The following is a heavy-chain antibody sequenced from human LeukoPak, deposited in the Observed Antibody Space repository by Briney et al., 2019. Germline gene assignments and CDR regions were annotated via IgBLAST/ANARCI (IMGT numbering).Heavy chain of an antibody. CDR3: VREYGSFRYFDY. Sequence: GGSLRLSCAASGFTFSSYSRNWVRQAPGKGLEWVSSISSSSSYIYYADSVKGRFTISRDNAKNSLYLQMNSLRAEDTAVYYCVREYGSFRYFDYWGQGTLVTVSS. CDR2: ISSSSSYI. V-gene: IGHV3-21*01. J-gene: IGHJ4*02. CDR1: GFTFSSYS. D-gene: IGHD3-10*01.